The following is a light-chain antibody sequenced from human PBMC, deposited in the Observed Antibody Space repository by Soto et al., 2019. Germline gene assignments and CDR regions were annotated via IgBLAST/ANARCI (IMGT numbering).Light chain of an antibody. CDR2: KSS. CDR3: GQYFDYYWT. V-gene: IGKV1-5*03. Sequence: DIQMTQSPSTLSASVGDSVTITCRASQIIYSWLAWYQQKPGNAPKLLIYKSSNVERGVPSRFSGSGSETDFTLTINSLQPDDFATDDCGQYFDYYWTFGQGNKVEIK. CDR1: QIIYSW. J-gene: IGKJ1*01.